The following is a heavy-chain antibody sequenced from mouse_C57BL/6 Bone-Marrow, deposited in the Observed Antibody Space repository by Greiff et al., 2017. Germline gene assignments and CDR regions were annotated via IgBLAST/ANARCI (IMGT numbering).Heavy chain of an antibody. V-gene: IGHV14-4*01. CDR1: GSNIKDDY. J-gene: IGHJ3*01. Sequence: VQLQQSGAELVRLGASVKLSCTAFGSNIKDDYLLWVKQRPEQGLEWIGWIDPENGDTEYASKLQGNATITADTTSNTAYLQLSMLTFEDTAVYYCTTVLRFAYGGQGTLVTVSA. CDR3: TTVLRFAY. CDR2: IDPENGDT.